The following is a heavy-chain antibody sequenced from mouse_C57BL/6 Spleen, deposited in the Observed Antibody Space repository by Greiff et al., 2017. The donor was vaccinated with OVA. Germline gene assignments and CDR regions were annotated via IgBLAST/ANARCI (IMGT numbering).Heavy chain of an antibody. CDR1: GYAFTNYL. CDR2: INPGSGGT. V-gene: IGHV1-54*01. J-gene: IGHJ2*01. CDR3: ARGDGVPFDY. Sequence: LEESGAELVRPGTSVKVSCKASGYAFTNYLIEWVKQRPGQGLEWIGVINPGSGGTNYNEKFKGKATLTADKSSSTAYMQLSSLTSEDSAVYFCARGDGVPFDYWGQGTTLTVSS. D-gene: IGHD3-3*01.